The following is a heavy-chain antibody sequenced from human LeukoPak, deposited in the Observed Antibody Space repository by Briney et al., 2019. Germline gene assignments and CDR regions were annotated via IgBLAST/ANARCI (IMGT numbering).Heavy chain of an antibody. J-gene: IGHJ3*02. D-gene: IGHD3-3*01. Sequence: GASVNVSCKASGYTFTSYGISWVRQAPGQGLEWMGWISAYNGNTNYAQKLQGRVTMTTDTSTSTAYMELRSLRSDDTAVYYCARDLSDFWSGPGAFDIWGQGTMVTVSS. CDR1: GYTFTSYG. V-gene: IGHV1-18*01. CDR2: ISAYNGNT. CDR3: ARDLSDFWSGPGAFDI.